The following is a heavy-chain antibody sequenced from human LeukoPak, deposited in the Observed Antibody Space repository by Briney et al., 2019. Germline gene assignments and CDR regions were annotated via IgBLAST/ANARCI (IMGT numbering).Heavy chain of an antibody. CDR3: ARTTEGYCSSTRCYGFDYYYYMDV. CDR1: GGSISSSNYY. D-gene: IGHD2-2*01. CDR2: IYYSGST. Sequence: PSETLSLTCTVSGGSISSSNYYWGWIRQPPGKGLEWIGSIYYSGSTYYNPSLKSRVTISVDTSKNQFSLKLSSVTAADTAVYYCARTTEGYCSSTRCYGFDYYYYMDVWGKGTTVTISS. V-gene: IGHV4-39*07. J-gene: IGHJ6*03.